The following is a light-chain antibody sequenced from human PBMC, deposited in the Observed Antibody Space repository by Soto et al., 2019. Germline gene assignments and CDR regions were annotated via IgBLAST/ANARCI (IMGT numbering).Light chain of an antibody. CDR1: QSVTNY. V-gene: IGKV3-11*01. Sequence: EIVLTQSPATLSSSPGERATLSCRASQSVTNYVAWYQQKSGQAPRLLIYATFNRPTGIPARFSGSGSGTGFTLTISSLEPEDFAVYYCQQRSDWPPLTCGGGTKVEIK. J-gene: IGKJ4*01. CDR2: ATF. CDR3: QQRSDWPPLT.